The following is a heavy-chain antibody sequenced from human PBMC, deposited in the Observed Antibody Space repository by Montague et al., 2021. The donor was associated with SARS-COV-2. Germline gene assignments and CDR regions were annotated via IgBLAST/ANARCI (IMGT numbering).Heavy chain of an antibody. V-gene: IGHV4-4*02. Sequence: SETLSLTCAVSGGSISSSNWWSWVRQPPGKGLEWIGEIYHSGSTNYNPSLKSRVTISVDKSKNQFSLKLSSVTAADTAVYYCARVIAAAERVASYFDYWGQGTLVTVSS. J-gene: IGHJ4*02. CDR3: ARVIAAAERVASYFDY. CDR2: IYHSGST. CDR1: GGSISSSNW. D-gene: IGHD6-13*01.